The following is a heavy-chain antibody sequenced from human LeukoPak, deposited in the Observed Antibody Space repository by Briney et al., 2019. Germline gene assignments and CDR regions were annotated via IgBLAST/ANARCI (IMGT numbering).Heavy chain of an antibody. J-gene: IGHJ4*02. V-gene: IGHV4-39*01. CDR2: IYYSGST. CDR1: GGSISSSSYY. Sequence: SETLSLTCTVSGGSISSSSYYWGWIRQPPGKGLERIGSIYYSGSTYYNPSLKSRVTISVDTSKNQFSLKLSSVTAADTAVYYCARRPVYASDLDYWGQGTLVTVSS. CDR3: ARRPVYASDLDY. D-gene: IGHD2-8*01.